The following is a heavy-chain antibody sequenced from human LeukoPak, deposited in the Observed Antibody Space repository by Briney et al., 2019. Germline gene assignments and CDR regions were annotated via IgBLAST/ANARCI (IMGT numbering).Heavy chain of an antibody. CDR2: IYTSGST. Sequence: PSETLSLTCTVSGGSISSGSYYWSWIRQPAGKGLEWIGRIYTSGSTNYNPSLKSRVTISVDTSKNQFSLKLSSVTAADTAVYYCARVSLDWLGYYYYYMDVWGKGTTVTVSS. D-gene: IGHD3-9*01. V-gene: IGHV4-61*02. CDR3: ARVSLDWLGYYYYYMDV. CDR1: GGSISSGSYY. J-gene: IGHJ6*03.